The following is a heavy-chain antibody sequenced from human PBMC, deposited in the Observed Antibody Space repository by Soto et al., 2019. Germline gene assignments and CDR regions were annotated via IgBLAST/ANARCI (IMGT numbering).Heavy chain of an antibody. V-gene: IGHV1-69*13. D-gene: IGHD5-12*01. CDR3: ARPRMRGLQLFDI. CDR2: IIAIFGTT. CDR1: GYTFTSYA. J-gene: IGHJ3*02. Sequence: GASVKVSCKASGYTFTSYAMHWVRQAPGQRLEWMGGIIAIFGTTNYAQKYQGRVTITADESTSTAYMELSSRRSEATAVYYCARPRMRGLQLFDIWGQGTMVTVSS.